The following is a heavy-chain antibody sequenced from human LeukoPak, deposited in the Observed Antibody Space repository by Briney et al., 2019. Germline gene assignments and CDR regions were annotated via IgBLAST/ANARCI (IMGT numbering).Heavy chain of an antibody. V-gene: IGHV3-21*01. CDR2: ISSSSSYI. Sequence: GGSLRLSCAASGFTFSSYSMNWVRHAPGKGLEWVSSISSSSSYIYYADSVKGRFTISRDNAKNSLYLQMNSLRAEDTAVYYCARDPSVGYCSSTSCYTDYYYGMDVWGQGTTVTVSS. D-gene: IGHD2-2*02. CDR3: ARDPSVGYCSSTSCYTDYYYGMDV. J-gene: IGHJ6*02. CDR1: GFTFSSYS.